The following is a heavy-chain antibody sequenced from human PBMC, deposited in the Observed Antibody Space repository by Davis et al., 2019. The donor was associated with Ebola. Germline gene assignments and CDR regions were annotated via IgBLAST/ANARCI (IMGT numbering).Heavy chain of an antibody. J-gene: IGHJ4*02. D-gene: IGHD6-19*01. CDR2: INHSGST. CDR3: ARGPWSSGWYPYYFDY. Sequence: MPSETLSLTCAVYGGSFSGYYWSWIRQPPGKELEWIGEINHSGSTNYNPSLKSRVTISVDTSKNQFSLKLSSVTAADTAVYYCARGPWSSGWYPYYFDYWGQGTLVTVSS. V-gene: IGHV4-34*01. CDR1: GGSFSGYY.